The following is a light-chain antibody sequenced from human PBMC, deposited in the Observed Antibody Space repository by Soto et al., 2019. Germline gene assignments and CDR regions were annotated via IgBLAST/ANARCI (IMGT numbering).Light chain of an antibody. CDR2: GAS. V-gene: IGKV3-20*01. Sequence: EILLSQSPGTLSLSPGERATLSCRASQRVSSTFLAWYQREPGQAPRLLIYGASTRATGIPDRFSGSGSGTDFTLTISRLEPEDFAVYYCQHYGTSPTFGQGTKVDIK. CDR3: QHYGTSPT. J-gene: IGKJ1*01. CDR1: QRVSSTF.